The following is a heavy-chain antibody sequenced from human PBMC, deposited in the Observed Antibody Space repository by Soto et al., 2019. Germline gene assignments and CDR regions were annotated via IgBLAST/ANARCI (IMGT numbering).Heavy chain of an antibody. D-gene: IGHD6-13*01. Sequence: PXESLRLSCAASGFTFSSYSMSWVRQAPGKGLEWVSAISGSGGSTYYADSVKGRFTISRDNSKNTLYLQMNSLRAEDTAVYYCAKDINSSSWPYNWFDPWGQGTLVTVSS. CDR3: AKDINSSSWPYNWFDP. J-gene: IGHJ5*02. CDR2: ISGSGGST. CDR1: GFTFSSYS. V-gene: IGHV3-23*01.